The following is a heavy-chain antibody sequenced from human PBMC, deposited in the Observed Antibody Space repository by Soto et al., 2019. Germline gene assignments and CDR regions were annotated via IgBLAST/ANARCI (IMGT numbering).Heavy chain of an antibody. Sequence: SETLSLTCAVYGGSFSGYYWSWIRQPPGKGLEWIGEINHSGSTNYKPSLKSRVTISVDTSKNQFSLKLSSVTAADTAVYYCARGPLGKGYMDVWGKGTTVTVS. J-gene: IGHJ6*03. V-gene: IGHV4-34*01. CDR3: ARGPLGKGYMDV. CDR2: INHSGST. CDR1: GGSFSGYY. D-gene: IGHD7-27*01.